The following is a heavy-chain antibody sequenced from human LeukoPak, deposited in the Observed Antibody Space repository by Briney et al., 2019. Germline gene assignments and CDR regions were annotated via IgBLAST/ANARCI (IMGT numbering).Heavy chain of an antibody. D-gene: IGHD3-3*01. Sequence: GGSLRLSCAASGFTFSSYNMIWVRQAPGKGLEWVSYISSSGNTKFDADSVKGRFAISRDNATNSLFLQMNSLRDEDTAVYYCARVEVVIDYWGQGTLVTVSS. V-gene: IGHV3-48*02. CDR2: ISSSGNTK. J-gene: IGHJ4*02. CDR3: ARVEVVIDY. CDR1: GFTFSSYN.